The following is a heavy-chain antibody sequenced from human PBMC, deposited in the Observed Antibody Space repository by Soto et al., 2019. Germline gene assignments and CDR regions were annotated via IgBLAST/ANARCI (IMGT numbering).Heavy chain of an antibody. Sequence: QVQLVESGGGVVQPGRSLRLSCAASGFTFSTYGMHWVRQAPGKGLEWVALIWSDGSNKYYADSVKGRFTISRDNSKKTVYLQMNSLRAEDTVVYYCVRFFDTYSFALWGQGNMVTVSS. CDR3: VRFFDTYSFAL. CDR1: GFTFSTYG. D-gene: IGHD3-9*01. J-gene: IGHJ4*02. V-gene: IGHV3-33*01. CDR2: IWSDGSNK.